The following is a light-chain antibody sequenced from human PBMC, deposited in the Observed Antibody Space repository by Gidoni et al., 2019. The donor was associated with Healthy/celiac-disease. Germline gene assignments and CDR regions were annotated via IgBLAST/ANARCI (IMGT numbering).Light chain of an antibody. CDR3: QSADSSGTVV. J-gene: IGLJ2*01. V-gene: IGLV3-25*03. CDR2: KDS. CDR1: ALPQQY. Sequence: SYELTQPPSVSVSPGQTARITCAGDALPQQYAYWYQQTPGQAPVLVIYKDSERPSGIPERFSGSSSGTTVTLTISGVQAEDEADYYCQSADSSGTVVFGGGTKLTVL.